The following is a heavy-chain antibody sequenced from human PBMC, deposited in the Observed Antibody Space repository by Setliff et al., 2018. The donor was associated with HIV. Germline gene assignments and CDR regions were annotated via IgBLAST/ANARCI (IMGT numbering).Heavy chain of an antibody. J-gene: IGHJ6*03. V-gene: IGHV4-59*05. CDR1: GGSISSYY. D-gene: IGHD2-2*01. Sequence: PSETLSLTCTVSGGSISSYYWSWIRQPPEKGLEWIGSIYYSGSTYYNPSLKSRVTISIDTSKNQFSLKLSSVTAADTAVYYWRRQIPVPGVAVTPIDYWGQGLVSHSIGDWEVSLLGYCDSSSCPPGVTYLLYNYHFYYMDVWGEGTTVTVSS. CDR2: IYYSGST. CDR3: RRQIPVPGVAVTPIDYWGQGLVSHSIGDWEVSLLGYCDSSSCPPGVTYLLYNYHFYYMDV.